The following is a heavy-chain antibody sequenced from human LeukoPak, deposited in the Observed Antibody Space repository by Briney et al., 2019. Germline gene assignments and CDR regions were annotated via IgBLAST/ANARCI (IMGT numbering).Heavy chain of an antibody. J-gene: IGHJ6*03. Sequence: ASVKVSCKASGYTFTSYGINWVRQAPGRGLEWMGWISGDNGNTNYAQKLQGRVTMTTDTSTSTAYMELRSLRSDDTAVYYCARTHSSGWYSVGYYYMDVWGKGTTVTVPS. CDR2: ISGDNGNT. CDR1: GYTFTSYG. V-gene: IGHV1-18*01. CDR3: ARTHSSGWYSVGYYYMDV. D-gene: IGHD6-19*01.